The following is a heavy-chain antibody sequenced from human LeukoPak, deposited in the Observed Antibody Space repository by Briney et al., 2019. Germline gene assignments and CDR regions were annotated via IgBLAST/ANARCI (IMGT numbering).Heavy chain of an antibody. CDR1: GFTFNSHT. V-gene: IGHV3-21*01. J-gene: IGHJ3*02. Sequence: NPGGSLRLSCAASGFTFNSHTMSWVRQAPGKGLEWVSSISGTSTYIYYADSVKGRFTISRDDAENSLYLQMNSLRAEDTAVYYCARGYSESSGRYAFDIWGQGTMVTVSS. D-gene: IGHD3-22*01. CDR3: ARGYSESSGRYAFDI. CDR2: ISGTSTYI.